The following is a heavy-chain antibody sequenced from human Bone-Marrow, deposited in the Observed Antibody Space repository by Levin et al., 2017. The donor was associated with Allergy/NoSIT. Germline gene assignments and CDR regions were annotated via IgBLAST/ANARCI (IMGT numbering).Heavy chain of an antibody. Sequence: GGSLRLSCAASGFSFSSYWMHWVRQVPGKGLVWVSRINSDGTSTTYADSVRGRFTISRDNAKNTVYVQMISLRVEDTAVYYCARDRGGYSGYNWDYYGMDVWGQGTTVTVSS. D-gene: IGHD5-12*01. CDR2: INSDGTST. J-gene: IGHJ6*02. CDR1: GFSFSSYW. V-gene: IGHV3-74*01. CDR3: ARDRGGYSGYNWDYYGMDV.